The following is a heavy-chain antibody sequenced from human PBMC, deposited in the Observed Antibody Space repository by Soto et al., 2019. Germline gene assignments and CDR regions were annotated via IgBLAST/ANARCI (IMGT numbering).Heavy chain of an antibody. Sequence: QITLKESGPPLVKPIQTLTLSCTFSGFSLSTSGVGVGWIRQPPGKALECVAVIYWDDEKRYSPSLKSRLTITKYSTKNQVVLRMTNMDPVDTATYYCAHIGVGTTYLCDYWGQGTLVTVSS. CDR2: IYWDDEK. CDR3: AHIGVGTTYLCDY. D-gene: IGHD1-26*01. V-gene: IGHV2-5*02. J-gene: IGHJ4*02. CDR1: GFSLSTSGVG.